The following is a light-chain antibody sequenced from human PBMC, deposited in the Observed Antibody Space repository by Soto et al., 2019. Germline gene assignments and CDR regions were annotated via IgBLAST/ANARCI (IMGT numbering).Light chain of an antibody. Sequence: EIVLTQSPGTLSLAPGERATLSCRANQNVGSRYLVWYQQKPGQAPRLLIYGTSNKATGIPDRFSGSGSGTDFSLTISRLEPGDLAVYYCQQYGSSPRTFGQGTKVEIK. J-gene: IGKJ1*01. V-gene: IGKV3-20*01. CDR2: GTS. CDR3: QQYGSSPRT. CDR1: QNVGSRY.